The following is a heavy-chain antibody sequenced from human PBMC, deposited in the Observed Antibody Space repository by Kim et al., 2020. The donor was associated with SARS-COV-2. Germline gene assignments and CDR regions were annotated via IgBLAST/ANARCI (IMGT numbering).Heavy chain of an antibody. J-gene: IGHJ4*02. D-gene: IGHD6-13*01. Sequence: SETLSLTCTVSGGSISSSSYYWGWIRQPPGKGLEWIGSIYYSGSTYYNPSLKSRVTISVDTSKNQFSLKLSSVTAADTAVYYCASSRLYSSSWYVQHYYFDYWGQGTLVTVSS. V-gene: IGHV4-39*07. CDR1: GGSISSSSYY. CDR2: IYYSGST. CDR3: ASSRLYSSSWYVQHYYFDY.